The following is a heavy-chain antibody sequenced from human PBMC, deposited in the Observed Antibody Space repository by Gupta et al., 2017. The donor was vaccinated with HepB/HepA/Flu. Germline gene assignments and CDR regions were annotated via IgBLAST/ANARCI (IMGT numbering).Heavy chain of an antibody. CDR3: ARMYCSTSCSQGGGFDP. CDR1: GYSIRRNHL. D-gene: IGHD2-2*01. Sequence: QVQLQESGPGLVKPSDTLSLTCAVSGYSIRRNHLWGWIRQPPGKGLEWIGYILHSGNTYYNASLTSRVTMSVDTPKNQFSLKLTSVTAVDTAVYYCARMYCSTSCSQGGGFDPWGQGTLVTVSS. J-gene: IGHJ5*02. V-gene: IGHV4-28*01. CDR2: ILHSGNT.